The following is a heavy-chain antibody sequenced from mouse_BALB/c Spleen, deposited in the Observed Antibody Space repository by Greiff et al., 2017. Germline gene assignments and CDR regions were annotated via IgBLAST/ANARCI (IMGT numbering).Heavy chain of an antibody. CDR3: ARSGAITTATFAH. V-gene: IGHV1S137*01. CDR2: ISTYYGDA. J-gene: IGHJ3*01. CDR1: GYTFTDYA. Sequence: QVQLQQSGAELVRPGVSVKISCKGSGYTFTDYAMHWVKQSHAKSLEWIGVISTYYGDASYNQKFKGKATMTVDKSSSTAYMELARLTSEDSAIYYCARSGAITTATFAHWGQGTLVTVSA. D-gene: IGHD1-2*01.